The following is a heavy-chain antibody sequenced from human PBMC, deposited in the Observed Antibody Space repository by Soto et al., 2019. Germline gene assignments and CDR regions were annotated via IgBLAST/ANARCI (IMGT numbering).Heavy chain of an antibody. CDR2: IYCSGST. V-gene: IGHV4-30-4*01. CDR3: XRENIVVVPAAIDWFDP. Sequence: PSETLSLTCTVSGGSISSGDYYWSWIRQPPGKGLEWIGYIYCSGSTYYNPSLKSRVTISVDTSKNQFSLKLSSVTAADTAVYYCXRENIVVVPAAIDWFDPWGQGTLVTVSS. CDR1: GGSISSGDYY. J-gene: IGHJ5*02. D-gene: IGHD2-2*02.